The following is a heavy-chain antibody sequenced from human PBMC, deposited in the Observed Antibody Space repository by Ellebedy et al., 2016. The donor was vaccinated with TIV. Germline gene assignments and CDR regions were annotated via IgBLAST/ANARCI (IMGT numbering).Heavy chain of an antibody. V-gene: IGHV3-49*03. D-gene: IGHD3-22*01. Sequence: PGGSLRLSCTASGFTFGDYGMSWFRQAPGKGLEWVGFIRSKAYGLTTEYAASVKGRFTISRDYSKSIAYLQMNSLKTEDTAVYYGINWRGRGYYYMDVWGKGTTVTVSS. J-gene: IGHJ6*03. CDR2: IRSKAYGLTT. CDR3: INWRGRGYYYMDV. CDR1: GFTFGDYG.